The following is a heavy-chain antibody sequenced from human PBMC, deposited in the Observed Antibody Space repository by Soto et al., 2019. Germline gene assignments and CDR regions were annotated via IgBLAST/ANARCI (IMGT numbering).Heavy chain of an antibody. V-gene: IGHV4-34*01. J-gene: IGHJ5*02. CDR3: ARGQWLRLRICFDP. CDR1: GGSFSGYY. CDR2: INHSGST. D-gene: IGHD5-12*01. Sequence: SETLSLTCAVYGGSFSGYYWSWIRQPPGKGLEWIGEINHSGSTNYNPSLKSRVTISVDTSKNQFSLKLSSVAAADTAVYYCARGQWLRLRICFDPWGQGTLVTVSS.